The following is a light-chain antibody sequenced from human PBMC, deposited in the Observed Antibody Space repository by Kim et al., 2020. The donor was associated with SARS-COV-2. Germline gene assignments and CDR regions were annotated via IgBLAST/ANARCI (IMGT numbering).Light chain of an antibody. Sequence: GQRVTISCSGSSSNIGRYSVNWYQQLPGTTPKLLIYSNNQRPSRVPDRFSGPKSGTSASLAISGLQSEDEADYYCAAWDDSLNAWVFGGGTQLTVL. V-gene: IGLV1-44*01. CDR1: SSNIGRYS. CDR3: AAWDDSLNAWV. J-gene: IGLJ3*02. CDR2: SNN.